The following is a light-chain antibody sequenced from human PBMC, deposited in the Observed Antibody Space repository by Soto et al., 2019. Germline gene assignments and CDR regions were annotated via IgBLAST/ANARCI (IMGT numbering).Light chain of an antibody. J-gene: IGKJ1*01. CDR2: DAS. Sequence: DIQMTQSPSTLSASVGDRVTITCRASQSISTWLAWYQQKPGKAPNLLIRDASNLQSGVPSRFSGSGSGTDFTLTISRLEPEDFAVYYCQQYGGSMTFGQGTKVDIK. V-gene: IGKV1-5*01. CDR3: QQYGGSMT. CDR1: QSISTW.